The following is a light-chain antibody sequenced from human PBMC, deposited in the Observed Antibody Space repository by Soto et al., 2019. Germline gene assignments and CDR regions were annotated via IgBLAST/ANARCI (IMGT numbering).Light chain of an antibody. V-gene: IGKV1-33*01. CDR3: QQYDNLPLT. CDR1: QTISSW. Sequence: DIQMTQSPSTLSGSVGDRVTIPCRASQTISSWLAWYQQKPGKAPKLLIYDASNLETGVPSRFSRSGSGTDFTFTISSLQPEDIATYYCQQYDNLPLTFGGGTKVDIK. CDR2: DAS. J-gene: IGKJ4*01.